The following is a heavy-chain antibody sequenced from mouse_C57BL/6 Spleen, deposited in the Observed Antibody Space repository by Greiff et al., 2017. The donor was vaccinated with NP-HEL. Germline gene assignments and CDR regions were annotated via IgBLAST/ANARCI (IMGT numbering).Heavy chain of an antibody. J-gene: IGHJ4*01. CDR1: GYAFSSSW. V-gene: IGHV1-82*01. CDR3: ASYPRKDAMDY. CDR2: IYPGDGDT. Sequence: LVESGPELVKPGASVKISCKASGYAFSSSWMNWVKQRPGKGLEWIGRIYPGDGDTNYNGKFKGKATLTADKSSSTAYMQLSSLTSEDSAVYFCASYPRKDAMDYWGQGTSVTVSS.